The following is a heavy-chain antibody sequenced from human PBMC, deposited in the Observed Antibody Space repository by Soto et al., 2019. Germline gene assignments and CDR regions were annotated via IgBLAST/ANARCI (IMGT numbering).Heavy chain of an antibody. Sequence: ASVKVSSKASGFTFTGYAMHWVRQAPRQRLEWMGWINAGNGNTKYSQKFQGRVTITRDTSASTAYMELNSLRAEDTAVYHCAKSVPGNYPDYWGQGTLVTVSS. J-gene: IGHJ4*02. D-gene: IGHD3-22*01. CDR2: INAGNGNT. CDR1: GFTFTGYA. V-gene: IGHV1-3*01. CDR3: AKSVPGNYPDY.